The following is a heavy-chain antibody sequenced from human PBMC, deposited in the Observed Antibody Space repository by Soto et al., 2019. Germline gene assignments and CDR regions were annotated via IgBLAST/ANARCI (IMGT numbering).Heavy chain of an antibody. CDR3: AKDNSLYYDFWSGYKTEYFEH. V-gene: IGHV3-23*01. Sequence: GGSLRLSCAASGFTFSSYAMSWVRQAPGKGLEWVSAISGSGGSTYYADSVKGRFTISRDNSKNTLYLQMNSLRAADTAVYYCAKDNSLYYDFWSGYKTEYFEHWGQGTLVTVSS. CDR1: GFTFSSYA. D-gene: IGHD3-3*01. CDR2: ISGSGGST. J-gene: IGHJ1*01.